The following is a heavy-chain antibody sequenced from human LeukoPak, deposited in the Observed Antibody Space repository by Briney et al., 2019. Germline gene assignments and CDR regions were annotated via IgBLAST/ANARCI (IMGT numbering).Heavy chain of an antibody. D-gene: IGHD5-12*01. J-gene: IGHJ4*02. CDR1: GYTFTTHS. CDR2: INANTGNP. Sequence: ASVKVSCKTSGYTFTTHSINWLRQAPGQGLEWMGWINANTGNPTYAQGFTGRFVFSLDTSVSTAYLQISSLKADDTAVYYCARDASTINSDYWGQGTLVTVSS. V-gene: IGHV7-4-1*02. CDR3: ARDASTINSDY.